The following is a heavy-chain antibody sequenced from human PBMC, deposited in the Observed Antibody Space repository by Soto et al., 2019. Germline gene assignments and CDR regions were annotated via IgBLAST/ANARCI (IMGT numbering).Heavy chain of an antibody. CDR1: GFNFPTSW. V-gene: IGHV5-51*01. CDR2: IHPSDSDI. J-gene: IGHJ4*03. Sequence: GESLKISCQGSGFNFPTSWIGWVRQTPGKGLEWIGIIHPSDSDITYMPTFEGRVIISADNSISTAYLQWTSLQASDTAKYFCARRHGYSYGYVDLWGQGTLVTVS. D-gene: IGHD5-18*01. CDR3: ARRHGYSYGYVDL.